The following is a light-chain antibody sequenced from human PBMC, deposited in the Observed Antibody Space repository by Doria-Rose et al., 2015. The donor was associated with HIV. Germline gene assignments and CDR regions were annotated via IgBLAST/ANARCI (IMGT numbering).Light chain of an antibody. Sequence: QSVVTQPPSVSGAPGQRVAISCTGSSSNIGAGFAVNWYQQFPGTAPQLLIHGNTNRPSGVPDRFSGSKSGTSASLAISGLRAEDEADYYCQSYDSRLSVYVFGTGTKVTVL. CDR3: QSYDSRLSVYV. V-gene: IGLV1-40*01. CDR2: GNT. CDR1: SSNIGAGFA. J-gene: IGLJ1*01.